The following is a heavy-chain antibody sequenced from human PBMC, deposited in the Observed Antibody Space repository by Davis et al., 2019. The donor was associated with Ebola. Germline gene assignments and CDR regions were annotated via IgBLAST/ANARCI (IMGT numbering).Heavy chain of an antibody. CDR2: IIPIFGTA. D-gene: IGHD3-16*02. CDR1: GYTFTSYD. J-gene: IGHJ6*02. CDR3: ARAILGPSFRAYYGMDV. Sequence: SVKVSCKASGYTFTSYDINWVRQAPGQGLEWMGGIIPIFGTANYAQKFQGRVTITADKSTSTAYMELSSLRSEDTAVYYCARAILGPSFRAYYGMDVWGQGTTVTVSS. V-gene: IGHV1-69*06.